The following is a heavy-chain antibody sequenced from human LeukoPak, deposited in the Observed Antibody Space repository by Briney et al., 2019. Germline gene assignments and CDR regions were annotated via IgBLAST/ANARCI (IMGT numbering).Heavy chain of an antibody. CDR1: GGTFSSYA. CDR3: ARDGTSSGEHQQFDF. D-gene: IGHD6-19*01. CDR2: IIPIFGTA. Sequence: GASVTVSCKASGGTFSSYAISWVRQAPGQGLEWMGGIIPIFGTANYAQKFQGRVTIIADEFTDTAYMELHSLRSEDTAVYYCARDGTSSGEHQQFDFWGQGTLVTVSS. J-gene: IGHJ4*02. V-gene: IGHV1-69*13.